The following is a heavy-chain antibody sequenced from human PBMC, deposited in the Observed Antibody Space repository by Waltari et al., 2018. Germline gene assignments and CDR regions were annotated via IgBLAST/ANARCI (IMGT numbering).Heavy chain of an antibody. J-gene: IGHJ4*02. CDR3: ARAPTDTVVFDI. D-gene: IGHD2-21*02. Sequence: QVQLVQSGAEVRKPGSSVMVSCKASGGTFTTYAISWVRLAPGQGLDWMGRIVPILDMTDYAQRFQGRVTITADESTSTAYMELTSLRSEDTAVYYCARAPTDTVVFDIWGQGTLVTVSS. CDR2: IVPILDMT. CDR1: GGTFTTYA. V-gene: IGHV1-69*04.